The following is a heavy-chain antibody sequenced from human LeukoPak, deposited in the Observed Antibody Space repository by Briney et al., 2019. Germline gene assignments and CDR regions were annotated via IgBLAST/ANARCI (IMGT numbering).Heavy chain of an antibody. CDR1: GFTFSSYA. V-gene: IGHV3-23*01. J-gene: IGHJ4*02. Sequence: PGGSLRLSSAASGFTFSSYAMSWVRQAPGKGLEWVSAISGSGAGTHYADSVQGRFTISRDNSKNTLYLQMNSLRAEDTAVYYCAKAGYCSGGSCYRGFDYWGQGTLVTVSS. CDR2: ISGSGAGT. CDR3: AKAGYCSGGSCYRGFDY. D-gene: IGHD2-15*01.